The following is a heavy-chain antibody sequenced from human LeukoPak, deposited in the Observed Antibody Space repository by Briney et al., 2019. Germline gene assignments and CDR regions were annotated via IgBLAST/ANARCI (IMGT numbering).Heavy chain of an antibody. D-gene: IGHD1-26*01. Sequence: AGGSLRLSCAASGFTFSSYSMNWVRQAPGKGLVWVSRINGDGNTINYADSVRGRFTISRDNAKNTLYLQMNSLRAEDTAVYYCARGKSGSYGLEDYLGHGTLVTVSS. CDR2: INGDGNTI. CDR1: GFTFSSYS. CDR3: ARGKSGSYGLEDY. J-gene: IGHJ4*01. V-gene: IGHV3-74*01.